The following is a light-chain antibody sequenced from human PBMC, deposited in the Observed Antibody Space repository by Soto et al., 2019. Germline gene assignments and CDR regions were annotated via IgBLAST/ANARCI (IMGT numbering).Light chain of an antibody. CDR3: SSSTSSTSYV. CDR1: SSDVGSYNS. V-gene: IGLV2-14*03. CDR2: DVN. J-gene: IGLJ1*01. Sequence: QSVLTQPASVSGSPGQSIAISCTGTSSDVGSYNSVSWYQQYPGKAPKLMIHDVNNRPSGISDRFSGSKSGNTASLTISGLQAQAEADYYCSSSTSSTSYVFGTGTQLPVL.